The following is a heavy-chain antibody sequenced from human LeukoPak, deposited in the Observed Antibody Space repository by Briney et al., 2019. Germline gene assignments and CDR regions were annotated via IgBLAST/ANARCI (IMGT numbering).Heavy chain of an antibody. Sequence: SETLSLTCSVSGGAIIPFYWNWIRQPAGKGLEWIGRIYSSGSTKYNPSLKSRVTMSVDTSKNQFSLKLSSVIAADTAVYYCAKDYYDSSEGWFDPWGQGTLVTASS. CDR3: AKDYYDSSEGWFDP. D-gene: IGHD3-22*01. CDR2: IYSSGST. V-gene: IGHV4-4*07. CDR1: GGAIIPFY. J-gene: IGHJ5*02.